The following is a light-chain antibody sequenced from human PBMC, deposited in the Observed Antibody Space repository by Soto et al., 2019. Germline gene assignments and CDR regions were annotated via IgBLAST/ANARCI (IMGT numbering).Light chain of an antibody. CDR1: QSISSY. CDR3: QQSYSTPPT. CDR2: AAS. J-gene: IGKJ1*01. V-gene: IGKV1-39*01. Sequence: DIQMTQSPSSLSASVGDRVTITCRASQSISSYLNWYQQKPGKAPKLLIYAASSLQSGVPSRFSGSGSGTDFTLTISSLQPEDFETYYCQQSYSTPPTFGQGTMVDIK.